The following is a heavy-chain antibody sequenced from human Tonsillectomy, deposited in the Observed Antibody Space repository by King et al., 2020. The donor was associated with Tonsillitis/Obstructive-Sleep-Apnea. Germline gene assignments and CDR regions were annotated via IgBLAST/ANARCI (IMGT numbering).Heavy chain of an antibody. Sequence: VQLVESGAEVKKPGSSVKVSCKASGGTFSNYAISWVRQAPGQGLEWMGGIIPIFGTANYAQKFQGRVTITADESTSTAYMELSSLRSEDTAVYYCARTAYRTVTTSWPTIENYYYMDVWGKGTTVTVSS. CDR1: GGTFSNYA. V-gene: IGHV1-69*01. CDR2: IIPIFGTA. CDR3: ARTAYRTVTTSWPTIENYYYMDV. D-gene: IGHD4-11*01. J-gene: IGHJ6*03.